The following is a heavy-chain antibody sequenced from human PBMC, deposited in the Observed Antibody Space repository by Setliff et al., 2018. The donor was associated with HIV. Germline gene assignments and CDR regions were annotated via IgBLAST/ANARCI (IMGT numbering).Heavy chain of an antibody. V-gene: IGHV4-39*07. CDR1: GGSISSSSSY. CDR3: AGGDYIRSWFDP. D-gene: IGHD4-17*01. CDR2: IYYSGST. J-gene: IGHJ5*02. Sequence: SETLSLTCTVSGGSISSSSSYWGWIRQSPGKGLEWIGSIYYSGSTYYNPSLKSRVTISVDKSKNQFSLRLSSVTASDTAMYYCAGGDYIRSWFDPWGQGTLVTVSS.